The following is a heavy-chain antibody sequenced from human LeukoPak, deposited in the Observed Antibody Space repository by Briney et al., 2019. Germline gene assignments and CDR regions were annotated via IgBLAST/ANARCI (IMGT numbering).Heavy chain of an antibody. CDR1: GGTFSSYA. V-gene: IGHV1-69*05. J-gene: IGHJ4*02. CDR2: IIPIFGTA. D-gene: IGHD2-2*02. Sequence: ASVEVSCKASGGTFSSYAISWVRQAPGQGLEWMGGIIPIFGTANYAQKFQGRVTITTDESTSTAYMELSSLRSEDTAVYYCARAGYCSSTSCYTSIDYWGQGTLVTVSS. CDR3: ARAGYCSSTSCYTSIDY.